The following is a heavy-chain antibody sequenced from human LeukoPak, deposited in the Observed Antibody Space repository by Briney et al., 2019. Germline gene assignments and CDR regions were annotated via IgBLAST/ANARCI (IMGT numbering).Heavy chain of an antibody. Sequence: GGSLRLSCAASGFTFSSYGMHWVRQAPGKGLEWVAFIQYDGGNKYYADSVKGRFTISRDNSKNTLYLQMNSLRAEDTAVYYCAKDRGYDFWSGYCDYWGQGTLVTVSS. V-gene: IGHV3-30*02. D-gene: IGHD3-3*01. CDR2: IQYDGGNK. CDR3: AKDRGYDFWSGYCDY. CDR1: GFTFSSYG. J-gene: IGHJ4*02.